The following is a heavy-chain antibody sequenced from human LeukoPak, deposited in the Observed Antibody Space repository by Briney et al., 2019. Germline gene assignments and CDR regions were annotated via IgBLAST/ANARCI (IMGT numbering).Heavy chain of an antibody. CDR2: ISGSGGRR. V-gene: IGHV3-23*01. J-gene: IGHJ4*02. CDR3: AKDGGGYCSSTTCHTTPDY. D-gene: IGHD2-2*02. Sequence: GGSLRLSCAASGFTFDTYAMSWVRQAPGKGLEWVSAISGSGGRRNYADSVKGRFTISRDNSKNTLYLQMNSLRVEDTAVYYCAKDGGGYCSSTTCHTTPDYWGQGTLVTVSS. CDR1: GFTFDTYA.